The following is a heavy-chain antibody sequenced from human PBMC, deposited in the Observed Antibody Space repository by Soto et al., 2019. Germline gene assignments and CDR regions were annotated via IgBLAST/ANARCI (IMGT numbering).Heavy chain of an antibody. CDR3: ARGDLGSQEF. CDR2: INHSGTT. V-gene: IGHV4-34*01. Sequence: QVLLQQWGAGLLKPSETLSLTCAVYGGSFSDYYWSWIRQPPGKGLEWIGEINHSGTTNYNPSLKSRVTISVDTSKSQFSLKLSSVTAADTAVYYCARGDLGSQEFWGQGTLVTVSS. D-gene: IGHD3-10*01. CDR1: GGSFSDYY. J-gene: IGHJ4*02.